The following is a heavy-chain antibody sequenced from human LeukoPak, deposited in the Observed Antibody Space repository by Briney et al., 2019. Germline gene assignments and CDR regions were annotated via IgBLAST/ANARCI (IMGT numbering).Heavy chain of an antibody. J-gene: IGHJ4*02. CDR3: ARDRDITVIAHFDY. D-gene: IGHD3-22*01. CDR1: GFTFGHYE. Sequence: GGSLRLSCAASGFTFGHYEMNWVRQAPGKGLEWIACISSSGSAIHYADSVKGRFTISRDNAKKSIYLQMNSLRAEDTAVYYCARDRDITVIAHFDYWGQGSQVPVSS. V-gene: IGHV3-48*03. CDR2: ISSSGSAI.